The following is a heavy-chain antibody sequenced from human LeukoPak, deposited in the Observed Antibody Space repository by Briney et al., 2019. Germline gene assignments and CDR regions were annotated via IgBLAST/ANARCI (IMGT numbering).Heavy chain of an antibody. V-gene: IGHV1-46*01. J-gene: IGHJ4*02. CDR3: ARGAGTSVTYAPDY. Sequence: ASVKVSCKASGYTFASYYLHWVRQAPGQGLEWMGIVNPSGGTTIYAQKFQGRVTMTRDTSTNTVYMGLSSLRSEDTAVYYCARGAGTSVTYAPDYWGQGTLVTVSS. D-gene: IGHD4-4*01. CDR1: GYTFASYY. CDR2: VNPSGGTT.